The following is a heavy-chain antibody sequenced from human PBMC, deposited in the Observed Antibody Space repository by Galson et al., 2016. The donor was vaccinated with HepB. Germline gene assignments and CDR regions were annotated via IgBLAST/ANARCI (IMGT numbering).Heavy chain of an antibody. CDR3: AKDRAARPALDY. CDR1: GFRFSTYG. Sequence: SLRLSCAASGFRFSTYGMHWVRQAPGKGLEWLGVISFDGRTKFYADIVKGRFSISRDNSQNTLWLQMSSLTPADTAVYYCAKDRAARPALDYWGQGTLVTVSS. CDR2: ISFDGRTK. V-gene: IGHV3-30*18. J-gene: IGHJ4*02. D-gene: IGHD6-6*01.